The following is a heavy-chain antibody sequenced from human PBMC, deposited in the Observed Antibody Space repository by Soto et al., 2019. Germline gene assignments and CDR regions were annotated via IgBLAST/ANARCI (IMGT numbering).Heavy chain of an antibody. Sequence: PSETLSLTCTVSGGSISSYYWSWIRQPPGKGLEWIGYIYYSGSTNYNPSLKSRVTISVDTSKNQFSLKLSSVTAADTAVYYCARHHLELELLSAFDYWGQGTLVTVSS. D-gene: IGHD1-7*01. J-gene: IGHJ4*02. CDR1: GGSISSYY. CDR3: ARHHLELELLSAFDY. CDR2: IYYSGST. V-gene: IGHV4-59*08.